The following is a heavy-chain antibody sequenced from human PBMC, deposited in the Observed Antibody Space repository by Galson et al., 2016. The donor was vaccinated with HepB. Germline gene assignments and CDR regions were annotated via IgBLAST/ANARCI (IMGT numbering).Heavy chain of an antibody. CDR2: IYYSGST. D-gene: IGHD3-10*01. CDR1: GGSISSGGYY. J-gene: IGHJ6*02. V-gene: IGHV4-31*03. Sequence: TLSLTCTVSGGSISSGGYYWSWIRHHPGKGLEWTGYIYYSGSTYYNPSLKSRVAMSVDMSKNQFSLNLTSVTAADTAVYYCARDGDSGGYYGMDVWGQGTPVTVSS. CDR3: ARDGDSGGYYGMDV.